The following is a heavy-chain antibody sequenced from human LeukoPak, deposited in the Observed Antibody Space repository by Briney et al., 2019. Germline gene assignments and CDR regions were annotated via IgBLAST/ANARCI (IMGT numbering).Heavy chain of an antibody. J-gene: IGHJ4*02. CDR2: IYSGGST. Sequence: AGSLTLSCAASGCTVSSNYMSWVRQAPGKGLEWVSVIYSGGSTYYGDSVKGRFTISRDNSKNTLYLQMNSLRAEDTAVYYCGRTMGYCSGGSCVFDYWGEGGLVTVS. CDR1: GCTVSSNY. CDR3: GRTMGYCSGGSCVFDY. V-gene: IGHV3-66*01. D-gene: IGHD2-15*01.